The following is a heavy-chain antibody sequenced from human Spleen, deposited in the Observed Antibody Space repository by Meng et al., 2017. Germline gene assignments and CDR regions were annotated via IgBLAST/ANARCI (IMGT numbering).Heavy chain of an antibody. CDR2: IYYSGST. V-gene: IGHV4-39*07. Sequence: SETLSLTCTVSGGSVSSSSYYWGWIRQPPGKGLEWIGNIYYSGSTYSNPSLKSRVTISVDTSKNQFSLKVSSVTAADTAVYYCARDVDHYDTSGYPWGQGTRVTCAS. CDR3: ARDVDHYDTSGYP. J-gene: IGHJ5*02. CDR1: GGSVSSSSYY. D-gene: IGHD3-22*01.